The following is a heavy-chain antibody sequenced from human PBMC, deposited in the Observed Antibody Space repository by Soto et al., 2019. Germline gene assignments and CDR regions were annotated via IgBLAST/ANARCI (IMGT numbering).Heavy chain of an antibody. V-gene: IGHV3-66*01. J-gene: IGHJ6*02. CDR1: GFDASVNY. Sequence: EVQLVESGGTLVQPGGSLRLSCAASGFDASVNYMTWVRQAPGKGLEWVSAINSGGSTFYADSVKGRFTISRDNSKNTLYLQRNSLRVEDKAMYYCVRENYYYGMAVWGQGTAVTVSS. CDR2: INSGGST. CDR3: VRENYYYGMAV.